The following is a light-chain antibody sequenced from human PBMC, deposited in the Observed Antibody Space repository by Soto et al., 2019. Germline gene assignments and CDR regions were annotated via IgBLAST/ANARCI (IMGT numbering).Light chain of an antibody. CDR3: QQYNNWLRT. J-gene: IGKJ1*01. V-gene: IGKV3-15*01. CDR2: GAS. Sequence: EIVMTQSPATLSVSPGERATLSCRASQSLSSSLAWYQSKPGQAPRLLIYGASTRATGIPVRFSGSGSGTEFTLTISSLQSEDFAVYYCQQYNNWLRTFGQGTRWIS. CDR1: QSLSSS.